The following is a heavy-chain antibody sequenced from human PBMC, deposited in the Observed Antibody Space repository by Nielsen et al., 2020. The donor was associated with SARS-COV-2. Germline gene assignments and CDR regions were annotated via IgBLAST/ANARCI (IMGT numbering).Heavy chain of an antibody. CDR2: ISWNSGSI. V-gene: IGHV3-9*01. CDR3: ARGRRLGTTIFEY. J-gene: IGHJ4*02. Sequence: SLKISCAASGFPVSNKYMSWVRQAPGKGLEWVSGISWNSGSIAYADSVKGRFTISRDNAKNSLHLQMNSLRAEDTAFYYCARGRRLGTTIFEYWGQGTLVTVSS. CDR1: GFPVSNKY. D-gene: IGHD1-14*01.